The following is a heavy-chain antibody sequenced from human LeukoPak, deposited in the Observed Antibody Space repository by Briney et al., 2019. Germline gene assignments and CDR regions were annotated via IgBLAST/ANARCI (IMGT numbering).Heavy chain of an antibody. CDR2: IYTSGST. D-gene: IGHD2-2*01. CDR1: GGSISSGSYY. V-gene: IGHV4-61*02. Sequence: PSETLFLTCTVSGGSISSGSYYWSWIRQPAGKGLEWIGRIYTSGSTNYNPSLKSRVTISVDTSKNQFSLKLSSVTAADTAVYYCARGPATAKNWFDPWGQGTLVTVSS. CDR3: ARGPATAKNWFDP. J-gene: IGHJ5*02.